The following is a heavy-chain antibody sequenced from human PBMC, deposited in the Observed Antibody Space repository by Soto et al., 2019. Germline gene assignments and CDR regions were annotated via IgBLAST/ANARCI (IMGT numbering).Heavy chain of an antibody. J-gene: IGHJ3*02. V-gene: IGHV3-30-3*01. CDR1: GFTFSSYA. D-gene: IGHD2-15*01. CDR3: ARHPPRGCSGRSCYSGAFDI. CDR2: ISYDGSNK. Sequence: PGGSLRLSCAASGFTFSSYAMHWVRQAPGKGLEWVAVISYDGSNKYYADSVKGRFTISRDNSKNTLYLQMNSLRAEDTAVYYCARHPPRGCSGRSCYSGAFDICGQGTMVT.